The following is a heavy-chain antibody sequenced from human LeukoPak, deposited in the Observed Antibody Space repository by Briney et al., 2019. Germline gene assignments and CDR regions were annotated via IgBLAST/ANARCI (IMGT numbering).Heavy chain of an antibody. Sequence: ASVKVSCKASGYTFTGYYMHWVRQAPGQGLERMGWINPNSGGTNYAQKFQGRVTVTRDTSISTAYMELSRLRSDDTAVYYCRVVPAAAFDYWGQGTLVTVSS. CDR3: RVVPAAAFDY. J-gene: IGHJ4*02. V-gene: IGHV1-2*02. CDR2: INPNSGGT. D-gene: IGHD2-2*01. CDR1: GYTFTGYY.